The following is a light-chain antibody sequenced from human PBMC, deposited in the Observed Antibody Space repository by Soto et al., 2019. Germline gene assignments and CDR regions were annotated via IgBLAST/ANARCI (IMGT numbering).Light chain of an antibody. Sequence: QSALTQPPSASGSPGQSVTISCTGTSSEVGGYNYVSWYQQYPGKAPKLMIYEVSKGPSGVPDRFSGSKSGNTAYLTVSGLQAEDEADYYCSSYAGSNTFIFGGGTKLTVL. J-gene: IGLJ2*01. CDR3: SSYAGSNTFI. CDR1: SSEVGGYNY. V-gene: IGLV2-8*01. CDR2: EVS.